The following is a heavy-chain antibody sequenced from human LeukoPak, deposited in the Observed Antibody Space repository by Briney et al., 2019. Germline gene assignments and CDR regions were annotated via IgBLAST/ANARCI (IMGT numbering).Heavy chain of an antibody. CDR3: ARDSGNSGAFDI. CDR1: GGSINSYS. Sequence: TSETLSLTCTVSGGSINSYSWSWIRQPAGKGLEWIGRFYPSGSTNYNPSLKSRVAVSVDTSKNQFSLKLSPVTAADTAVYYCARDSGNSGAFDIWGQRTVVTVSS. J-gene: IGHJ3*02. D-gene: IGHD1-26*01. V-gene: IGHV4-4*07. CDR2: FYPSGST.